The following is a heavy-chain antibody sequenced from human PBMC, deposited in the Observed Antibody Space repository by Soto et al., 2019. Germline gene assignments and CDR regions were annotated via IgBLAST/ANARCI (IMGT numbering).Heavy chain of an antibody. D-gene: IGHD4-17*01. J-gene: IGHJ4*02. CDR2: ISDSGGST. CDR1: GITFSSYA. CDR3: AKADYGDYGFDY. Sequence: EVQLLESGGGLVQPGGSLRLSCAASGITFSSYAMSWVRQAPGKGLEWVSGISDSGGSTYYADSVKGRFTISRDNSKNKRYLQMNSLRAEDTAVYYCAKADYGDYGFDYWGQGTLVTVSS. V-gene: IGHV3-23*01.